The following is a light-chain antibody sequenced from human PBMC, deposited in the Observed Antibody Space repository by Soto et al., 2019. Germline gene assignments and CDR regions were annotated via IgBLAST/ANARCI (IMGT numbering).Light chain of an antibody. V-gene: IGLV2-11*01. J-gene: IGLJ1*01. Sequence: QSALTQPRSVSGSPGLSVTISCTGTSSDVGGYNYVSWYQQYPGKAPKVMIYAVTKRPSGVPDRISGSKSGNTASLTISGLQAEDEADYYCCSYAGSYTHYVFGTGTKVTVL. CDR2: AVT. CDR3: CSYAGSYTHYV. CDR1: SSDVGGYNY.